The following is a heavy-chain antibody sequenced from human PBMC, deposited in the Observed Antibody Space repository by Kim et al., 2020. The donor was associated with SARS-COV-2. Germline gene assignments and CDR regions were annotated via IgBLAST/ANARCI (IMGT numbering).Heavy chain of an antibody. V-gene: IGHV4-39*01. J-gene: IGHJ4*02. D-gene: IGHD6-13*01. CDR3: ARRGAMEQQLYSLDY. CDR1: GGSISSSSYY. Sequence: SETLSLTCTVSGGSISSSSYYWGWIRQPPGKGLEWIGSIYYSGSTYYNPSLKSRVTISVDTSKNQFSLKLSSVTAADTAVYYCARRGAMEQQLYSLDYWGQGTLVTVSS. CDR2: IYYSGST.